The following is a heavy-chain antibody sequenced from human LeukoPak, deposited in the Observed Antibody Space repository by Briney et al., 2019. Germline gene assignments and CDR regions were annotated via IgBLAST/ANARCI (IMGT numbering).Heavy chain of an antibody. D-gene: IGHD3-9*01. CDR2: IGTAGDT. V-gene: IGHV3-13*01. CDR3: ARGLGILTGYQTQYYYYGMDV. Sequence: PGGSLRLSCAASGFTFSSYDMHWVRQATGKGLEWVSAIGTAGDTYYPGSVKGRFTISRENAKNSLYLQMNSLRAVDTAVYYCARGLGILTGYQTQYYYYGMDVWGQGTTVTVSS. CDR1: GFTFSSYD. J-gene: IGHJ6*02.